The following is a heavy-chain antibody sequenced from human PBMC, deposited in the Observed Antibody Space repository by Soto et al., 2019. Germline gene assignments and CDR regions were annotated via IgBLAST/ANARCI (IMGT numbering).Heavy chain of an antibody. CDR3: AREYPTSWFDY. CDR1: GGSFSGYY. CDR2: INHSGST. Sequence: QVQLQQWGAGLLKPSETLSLTCAVYGGSFSGYYWSWIRQPPGKGLEWIGEINHSGSTNYNPSLKSRVTISVDTSKNQFSLKLSSVTAADTAVYYCAREYPTSWFDYWGQGTLVTVSS. J-gene: IGHJ4*02. V-gene: IGHV4-34*01.